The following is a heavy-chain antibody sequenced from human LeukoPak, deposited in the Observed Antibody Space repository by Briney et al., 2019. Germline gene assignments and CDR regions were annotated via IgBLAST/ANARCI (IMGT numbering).Heavy chain of an antibody. Sequence: GGSLRLSCAVSGITLSNYGMSWVRQAPGKGLEWVAGISDSGGSTNYADSVKGRFTISRDNSKNTLYLQMNSLRAEDAAVYYCAKDYYDSSGYSVDYWGQGTLVTVSS. CDR2: ISDSGGST. CDR1: GITLSNYG. D-gene: IGHD3-22*01. CDR3: AKDYYDSSGYSVDY. V-gene: IGHV3-23*01. J-gene: IGHJ4*02.